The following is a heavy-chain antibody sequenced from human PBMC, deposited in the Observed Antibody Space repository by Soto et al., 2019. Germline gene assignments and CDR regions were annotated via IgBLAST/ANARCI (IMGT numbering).Heavy chain of an antibody. CDR1: GGSFSGYY. J-gene: IGHJ4*02. Sequence: KASETLSLTCAVYGGSFSGYYWSWIRQPPGKGLEWIGEINHSGSTNYNPSLKSRVTISVDTSKNQFSLKLSSVTAADTAVYYCAIGVWQWLRSYYFDYWGQGTLVTVSS. D-gene: IGHD6-19*01. CDR2: INHSGST. V-gene: IGHV4-34*01. CDR3: AIGVWQWLRSYYFDY.